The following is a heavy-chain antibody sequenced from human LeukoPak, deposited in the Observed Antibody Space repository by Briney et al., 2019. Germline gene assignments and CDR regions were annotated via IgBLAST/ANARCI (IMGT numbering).Heavy chain of an antibody. Sequence: GGSLRLSCAASGFTFTSYAMHWVRQAPGQGLEWMGWINTNTGNPTYAQGFTGRFVFSLDTSVGTAYLQISSLKAEDTAVYYCARSKRVHRGSYLVDYWGQGTLVTVSS. CDR3: ARSKRVHRGSYLVDY. D-gene: IGHD1-26*01. CDR2: INTNTGNP. J-gene: IGHJ4*02. V-gene: IGHV7-4-1*02. CDR1: GFTFTSYA.